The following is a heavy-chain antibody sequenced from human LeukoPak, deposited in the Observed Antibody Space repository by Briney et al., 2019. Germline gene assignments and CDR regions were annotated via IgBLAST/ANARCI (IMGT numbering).Heavy chain of an antibody. CDR2: ISAYNGNT. D-gene: IGHD2-2*01. Sequence: GASVKVSCKASGYTFTSYGISWVRQAPGQGLEWMGWISAYNGNTNYAQKLQGRVTMTTDTSTSTAYMELRSLRSDDTAVYYCAGAYCSSTSCYGVDWFDPWGQGTLVTVSS. CDR1: GYTFTSYG. CDR3: AGAYCSSTSCYGVDWFDP. J-gene: IGHJ5*02. V-gene: IGHV1-18*01.